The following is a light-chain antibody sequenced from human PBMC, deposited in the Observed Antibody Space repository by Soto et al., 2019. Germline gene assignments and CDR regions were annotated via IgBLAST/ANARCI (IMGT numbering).Light chain of an antibody. J-gene: IGLJ2*01. V-gene: IGLV2-8*01. CDR1: SSDVGGYNY. Sequence: QSALTQPPSASGSPGQSVTISCTGTSSDVGGYNYVSWYQQHPGKAPKLMIYEVSKRPSGVPDRFSGSKSGNTASLTVSGLQAEDEADYYCSSYAGSNNWRVVFGRGTKLTVL. CDR3: SSYAGSNNWRVV. CDR2: EVS.